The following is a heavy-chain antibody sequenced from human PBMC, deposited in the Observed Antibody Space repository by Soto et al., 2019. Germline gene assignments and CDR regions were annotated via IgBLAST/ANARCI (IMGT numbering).Heavy chain of an antibody. CDR3: GKEGQQLGGGYFDY. CDR2: ISGSGGST. Sequence: EVQLLESGGGLVQPGGSLRLSCAASGFTFSSYAMSWVRQAPGKGLEWVSAISGSGGSTYYADSVKGRFTISRDNSKNTLYLQMNSLRAEDPAVYYWGKEGQQLGGGYFDYWGQGTLVTVSS. D-gene: IGHD6-13*01. V-gene: IGHV3-23*01. J-gene: IGHJ4*02. CDR1: GFTFSSYA.